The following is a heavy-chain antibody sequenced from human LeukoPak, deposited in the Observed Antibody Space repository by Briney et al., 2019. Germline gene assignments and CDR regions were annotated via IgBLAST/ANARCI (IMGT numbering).Heavy chain of an antibody. CDR2: INHSGST. J-gene: IGHJ4*02. V-gene: IGHV4-34*01. D-gene: IGHD3-10*01. Sequence: PSETLSLTCAVYGGSFSGYYWSWIRQPPGKGLEWIGEINHSGSTNYNPSLKRRVTISVDTSKNQFSLKLSSVTAADTAVYYCARGRGVRGVITHWGQGTLVTVSS. CDR3: ARGRGVRGVITH. CDR1: GGSFSGYY.